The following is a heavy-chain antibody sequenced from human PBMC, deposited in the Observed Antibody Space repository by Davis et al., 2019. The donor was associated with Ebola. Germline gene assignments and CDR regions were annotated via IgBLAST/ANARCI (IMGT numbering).Heavy chain of an antibody. Sequence: HSQTLSLTCAISGDSVSSGGWNWIRQSPSRGLEWLGRTYYNSRWYHDYAVSVQGRITINPDTSKNQFSLQLNSVTPEDTAVYYCARGWLRAWFDPWGQGALVIVSS. CDR3: ARGWLRAWFDP. CDR1: GDSVSSGG. CDR2: TYYNSRWYH. J-gene: IGHJ5*02. D-gene: IGHD5-12*01. V-gene: IGHV6-1*01.